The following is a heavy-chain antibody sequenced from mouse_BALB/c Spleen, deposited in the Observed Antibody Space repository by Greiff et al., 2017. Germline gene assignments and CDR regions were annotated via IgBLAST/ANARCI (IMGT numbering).Heavy chain of an antibody. V-gene: IGHV2-6-7*01. CDR2: IWGDGST. Sequence: VMLVESGPGLVAPSQSLSITCTVSGFSLTGYGVNWVRQPPGKGLEWLGMIWGDGSTDYNSALKSRLSISKDNSKSQVFLKMNSLQTDDTARYYCAREDDYDGGYFDYWGQGTTLTVPS. CDR1: GFSLTGYG. CDR3: AREDDYDGGYFDY. D-gene: IGHD2-4*01. J-gene: IGHJ2*01.